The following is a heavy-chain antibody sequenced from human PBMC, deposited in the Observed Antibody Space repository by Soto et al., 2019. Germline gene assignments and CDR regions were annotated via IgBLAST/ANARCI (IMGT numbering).Heavy chain of an antibody. V-gene: IGHV4-59*08. D-gene: IGHD2-15*01. J-gene: IGHJ4*02. Sequence: SETLSLTCTVSGGSISSYYWSWIRQPPGKGLEWIGYIYYSGSTNYNPSLKSRVTISVDTSKNQFSLKLSSVTAADTAVYYCARRHGGTFAYWGQGTLVTVSS. CDR2: IYYSGST. CDR1: GGSISSYY. CDR3: ARRHGGTFAY.